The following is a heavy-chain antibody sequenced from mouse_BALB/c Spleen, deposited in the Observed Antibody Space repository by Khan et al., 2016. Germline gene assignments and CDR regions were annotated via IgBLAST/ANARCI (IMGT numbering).Heavy chain of an antibody. CDR2: ISYSGST. CDR3: ASLYYYGSSWYVDV. J-gene: IGHJ1*01. D-gene: IGHD1-1*01. Sequence: EVQLQESGPGLVKPSQSLSLTCPVTGYSITSDYAWNWIRQFPGNQLEWMGYISYSGSTSYNPSLKSRISITRDTSKNQFFLQLNSVTTEDTATYYCASLYYYGSSWYVDVWGAGTTVTVSS. V-gene: IGHV3-2*02. CDR1: GYSITSDYA.